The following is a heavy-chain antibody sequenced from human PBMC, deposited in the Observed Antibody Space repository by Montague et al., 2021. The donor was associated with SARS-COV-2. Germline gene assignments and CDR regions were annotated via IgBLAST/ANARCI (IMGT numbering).Heavy chain of an antibody. D-gene: IGHD5-18*01. V-gene: IGHV3-48*03. Sequence: SLRLSCAASGFDFTSSEINWVRQAPGKGLEWVSYISTSGTLPSYMDSVKGRFTISRDNAKKSLYLQMDSLTAEDTAVYFCAREAVGYSHGYPYWYFDLWGRGTLVTVSS. CDR2: ISTSGTLP. CDR1: GFDFTSSE. J-gene: IGHJ2*01. CDR3: AREAVGYSHGYPYWYFDL.